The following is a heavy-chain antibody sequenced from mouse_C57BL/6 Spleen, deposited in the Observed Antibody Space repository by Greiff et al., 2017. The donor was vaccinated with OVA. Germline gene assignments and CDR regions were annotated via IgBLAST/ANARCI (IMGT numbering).Heavy chain of an antibody. CDR2: IDPETGGT. V-gene: IGHV1-15*01. D-gene: IGHD4-1*01. CDR3: TREGTGTWFAY. J-gene: IGHJ3*01. Sequence: QVQLQQSGAELVRPGASVTLSCKASGYTFTDCEMHWVKQTPVHGLEWIGAIDPETGGTAYNQKFKGKAILTADKSSSTAYMELRSLTSEDSAVYYCTREGTGTWFAYWGQGTLVTVSA. CDR1: GYTFTDCE.